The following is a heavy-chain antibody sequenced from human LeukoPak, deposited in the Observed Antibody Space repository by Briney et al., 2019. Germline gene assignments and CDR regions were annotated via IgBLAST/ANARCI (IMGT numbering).Heavy chain of an antibody. Sequence: GRSLRLSCAASGFTFDDYAMHWVRQAPGKGLEWVSGISWNSDSLVYADSVKGRFTISRDNAKNSLYLQMNSLRAEDTALYYCAKAPSAGSSWYTQTWFDYWGQGTLVTVSS. CDR2: ISWNSDSL. CDR3: AKAPSAGSSWYTQTWFDY. J-gene: IGHJ4*02. CDR1: GFTFDDYA. D-gene: IGHD6-13*01. V-gene: IGHV3-9*01.